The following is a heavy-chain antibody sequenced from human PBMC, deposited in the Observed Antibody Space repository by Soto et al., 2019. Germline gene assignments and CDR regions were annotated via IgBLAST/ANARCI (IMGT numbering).Heavy chain of an antibody. D-gene: IGHD6-19*01. CDR1: GFTFSDYY. J-gene: IGHJ5*02. V-gene: IGHV3-11*01. CDR3: ARDADSSGWYNWLDP. CDR2: ISSSGSTI. Sequence: GGSLRLSCAASGFTFSDYYMSWIRQAPGKGLEWVSYISSSGSTIYYAASVKRRFTISRDNAKNSLYLQMNSLRAEDTAVYYCARDADSSGWYNWLDPWGQGTLVTVSS.